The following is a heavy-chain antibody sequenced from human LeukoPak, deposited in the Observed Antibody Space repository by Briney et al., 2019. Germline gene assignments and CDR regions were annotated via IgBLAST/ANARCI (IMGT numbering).Heavy chain of an antibody. D-gene: IGHD3-10*02. CDR1: GFIFDNYA. V-gene: IGHV3-9*01. CDR2: ISWNSASV. J-gene: IGHJ6*04. CDR3: AELGITMIGGV. Sequence: GGSLRLSCAASGFIFDNYAMHWVRQAPGKGLEWVSGISWNSASVGYADSVKGRFTTSRDNAKKSLYLQMNSLRAEDTAVYYCAELGITMIGGVWGKGTTVTISS.